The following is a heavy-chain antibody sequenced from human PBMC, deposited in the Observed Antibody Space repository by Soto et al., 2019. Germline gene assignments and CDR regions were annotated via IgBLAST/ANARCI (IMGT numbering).Heavy chain of an antibody. J-gene: IGHJ6*03. CDR2: INPSGGST. V-gene: IGHV1-46*03. Sequence: QVQLVQSGAEVKKPGASVTVSCTASGYTFTSYYIHWVRQAPGQGRGWMAIINPSGGSTSYAQKFQGRVTMTRDTSTSTVYMEVCGLRSEDTAVLHCARDQHPSTLYYDFYYMDVWGKGTRVTVPS. CDR3: ARDQHPSTLYYDFYYMDV. CDR1: GYTFTSYY.